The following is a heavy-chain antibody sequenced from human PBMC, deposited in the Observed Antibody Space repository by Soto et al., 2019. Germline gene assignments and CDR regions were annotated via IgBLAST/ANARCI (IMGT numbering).Heavy chain of an antibody. D-gene: IGHD1-26*01. J-gene: IGHJ6*03. V-gene: IGHV3-23*01. Sequence: GGSLRLSCAASGFPFSSYAMSWVRQAPGKGLEWVSVISASGGSTDYADSVKGRFTISRDNAKNSLSLQMNSLRAEDTAVYYCANLAKNYYHYMDVWGKGTTVTVSS. CDR1: GFPFSSYA. CDR2: ISASGGST. CDR3: ANLAKNYYHYMDV.